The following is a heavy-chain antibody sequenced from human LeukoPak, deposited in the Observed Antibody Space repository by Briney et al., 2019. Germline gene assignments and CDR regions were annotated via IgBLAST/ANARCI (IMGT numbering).Heavy chain of an antibody. V-gene: IGHV4-59*01. CDR3: ASGGDGYFDY. J-gene: IGHJ4*02. Sequence: SETLSLTCTVSGGSISSYYWSWIRQPPGKGLEWIGYIYYSGSTNYNPSLKSRVTISVDTSKNQFSLKLSSVTAADTAVYYCASGGDGYFDYWGQGTLVTVSS. D-gene: IGHD5-24*01. CDR2: IYYSGST. CDR1: GGSISSYY.